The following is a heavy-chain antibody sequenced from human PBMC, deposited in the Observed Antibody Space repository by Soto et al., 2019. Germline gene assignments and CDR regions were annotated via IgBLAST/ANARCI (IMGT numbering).Heavy chain of an antibody. J-gene: IGHJ4*02. D-gene: IGHD6-13*01. CDR3: LLAAPRSGGEDS. V-gene: IGHV3-7*02. CDR1: GLSFSNLW. CDR2: ITQEGTSK. Sequence: EVQLVESGGDLVQPGGSLKLSCAASGLSFSNLWMAWVRQAPGKGLESVAHITQEGTSKDYLGSVKGRFIISRDNAKNSLFLQMNRLRVEETATYYCLLAAPRSGGEDSWGPGTLVTVSS.